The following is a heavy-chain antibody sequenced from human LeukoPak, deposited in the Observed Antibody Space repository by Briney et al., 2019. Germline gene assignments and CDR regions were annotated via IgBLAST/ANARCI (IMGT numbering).Heavy chain of an antibody. CDR3: ARDKSVDFWSGYYTLFDY. Sequence: SETLSLTCTVCGGSISSYYWSWIRQPAGKGLEWIGRIYTSGSTNYNPSLKSRVTMSVDTSKNQFSLKLSSVTAADTAVYYCARDKSVDFWSGYYTLFDYWGQGTLVTVSS. CDR1: GGSISSYY. J-gene: IGHJ4*02. D-gene: IGHD3-3*01. CDR2: IYTSGST. V-gene: IGHV4-4*07.